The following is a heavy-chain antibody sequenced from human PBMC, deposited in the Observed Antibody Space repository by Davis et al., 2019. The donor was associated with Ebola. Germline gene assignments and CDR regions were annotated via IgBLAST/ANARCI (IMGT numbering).Heavy chain of an antibody. D-gene: IGHD2-21*01. CDR1: GGSFSGYY. CDR2: INHSGST. J-gene: IGHJ4*02. V-gene: IGHV4-34*01. CDR3: ARVRRGGDYFDY. Sequence: SETLSLTCDVYGGSFSGYYWSWIRQPPGKGLEWIGEINHSGSTNYNPSLKSRVTISVDTSKNQFSLKLSSVTAADTAVYYCARVRRGGDYFDYWGQGTLVTVSS.